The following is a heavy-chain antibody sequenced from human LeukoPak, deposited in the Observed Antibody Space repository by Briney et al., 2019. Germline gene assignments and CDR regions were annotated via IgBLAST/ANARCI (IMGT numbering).Heavy chain of an antibody. V-gene: IGHV4-59*10. CDR1: GGSFSGYY. CDR2: IYTSGST. D-gene: IGHD3-22*01. Sequence: SETLSLTCAVYGGSFSGYYWSWIRQPAGKGLEWIGRIYTSGSTNYNPSLKSRVTMSVDTSKNQFSLKLSSVTAADTAVYYCARVKSGFGYILDYWGQGTLVTVSS. J-gene: IGHJ4*02. CDR3: ARVKSGFGYILDY.